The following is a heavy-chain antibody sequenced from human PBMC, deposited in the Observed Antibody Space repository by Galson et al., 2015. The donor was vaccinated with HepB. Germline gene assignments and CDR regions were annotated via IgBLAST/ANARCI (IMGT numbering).Heavy chain of an antibody. V-gene: IGHV3-30*18. J-gene: IGHJ4*02. CDR1: GFTFSSYG. CDR3: AKGHSSSWYYFDY. D-gene: IGHD6-13*01. CDR2: ISYDGSNK. Sequence: SLRLSCAASGFTFSSYGMHWVRQAPGKGLEWVAVISYDGSNKYYADSVKGRFTISRDNSKNTLYLQMNSLRAEDTAVYYCAKGHSSSWYYFDYWGQGTLVTVSS.